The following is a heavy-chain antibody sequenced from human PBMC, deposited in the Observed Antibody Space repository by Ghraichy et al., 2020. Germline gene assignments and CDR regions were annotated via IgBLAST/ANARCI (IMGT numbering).Heavy chain of an antibody. Sequence: ASVKVSCKASGYTFTSYGISWVRQAPGQGLEWMGWISAYNGNTNYAQKLQGRVTMTTDTSTSTAYMELRSLRSDDTAVYYCARDRVRRITMVRGVMGAWFDPWGQGTLVTVSS. CDR2: ISAYNGNT. CDR1: GYTFTSYG. J-gene: IGHJ5*02. D-gene: IGHD3-10*01. V-gene: IGHV1-18*01. CDR3: ARDRVRRITMVRGVMGAWFDP.